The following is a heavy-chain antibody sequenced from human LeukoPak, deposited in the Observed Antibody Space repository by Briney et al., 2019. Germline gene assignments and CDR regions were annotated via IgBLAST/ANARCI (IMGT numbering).Heavy chain of an antibody. Sequence: ASVKVSCKASGYTFTGYYMHWVRQAPGQGLEWMGWINPNSGGTSYAQKFQGRVTMTRDTSISTAYMELSRLRSDDTAVYYCARVKLVTMIATRAFDIWGQGTMVTVSS. D-gene: IGHD3-22*01. CDR1: GYTFTGYY. CDR2: INPNSGGT. CDR3: ARVKLVTMIATRAFDI. V-gene: IGHV1-2*02. J-gene: IGHJ3*02.